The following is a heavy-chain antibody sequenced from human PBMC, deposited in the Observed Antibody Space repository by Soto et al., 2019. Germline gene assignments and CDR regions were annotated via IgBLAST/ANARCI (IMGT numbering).Heavy chain of an antibody. V-gene: IGHV1-3*05. D-gene: IGHD4-17*01. CDR2: IHAGNGNT. J-gene: IGHJ4*02. CDR3: ASESYGGEFDY. CDR1: GYTFTSYA. Sequence: QVQLVQSGAEEKKPGASVKVSCKASGYTFTSYAMPWVRQAPGQRLEWMGWIHAGNGNTKYSQKFQGRVTITRDTSASTAYMELSSLRSEDTAVYYCASESYGGEFDYWGQGTLVTVSS.